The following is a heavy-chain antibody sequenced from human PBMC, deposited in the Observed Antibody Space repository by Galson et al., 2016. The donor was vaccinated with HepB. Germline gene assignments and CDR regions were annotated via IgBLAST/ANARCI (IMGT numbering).Heavy chain of an antibody. CDR3: ARAVVGAWFDY. Sequence: SETLSLTCSVSGASISSSPYYWAWIRQPPGKGLEWIGSCYYSGSTYYNPSLKSRVTLSEDTSKNQFSLNLSSVTAADTAVYYCARAVVGAWFDYWGQGTLVTVSS. CDR1: GASISSSPYY. J-gene: IGHJ4*02. D-gene: IGHD2-15*01. V-gene: IGHV4-39*01. CDR2: CYYSGST.